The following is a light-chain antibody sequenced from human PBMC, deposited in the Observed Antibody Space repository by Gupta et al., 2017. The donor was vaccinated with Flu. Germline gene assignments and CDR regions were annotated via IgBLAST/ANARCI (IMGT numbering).Light chain of an antibody. CDR3: ATWDDSLNGYV. CDR1: SSNIGSNP. Sequence: QSVLTQPPSVSGTPGQRVSISCSGSSSNIGSNPVNWYQQLPGAAPKLLMYNHHEWPLGVPDRFSGSKSGTSASLAISGLQSDDEAEYYCATWDDSLNGYVFGSGTRVTVL. V-gene: IGLV1-44*01. CDR2: NHH. J-gene: IGLJ1*01.